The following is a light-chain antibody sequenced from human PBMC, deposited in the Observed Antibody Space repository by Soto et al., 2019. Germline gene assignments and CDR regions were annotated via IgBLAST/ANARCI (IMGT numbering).Light chain of an antibody. Sequence: DIQMTQSPFSLSASVGDTVTMTCRASQSIALSVNWYQQKPGKAPKLLIYVAFTLESGVPSRFSGSGSGTEFTLTIRSLQPEDSETYYCQQSFRSPITFGQGTRLEIK. CDR3: QQSFRSPIT. CDR1: QSIALS. CDR2: VAF. J-gene: IGKJ5*01. V-gene: IGKV1-39*01.